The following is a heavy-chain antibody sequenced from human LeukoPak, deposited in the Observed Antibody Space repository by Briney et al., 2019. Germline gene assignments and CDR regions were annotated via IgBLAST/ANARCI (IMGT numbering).Heavy chain of an antibody. CDR1: GYTFTSYY. D-gene: IGHD2-15*01. CDR2: INPSGGST. J-gene: IGHJ4*02. CDR3: ARAHCSGGSCWGPGY. Sequence: ASVKVSCKASGYTFTSYYMHWVRQAPGQGLEWMGIINPSGGSTSYAQKFQGRVTMTRDTSTSTVYMELSSLRSEDTAVYYCARAHCSGGSCWGPGYWGQGTPVTVSS. V-gene: IGHV1-46*01.